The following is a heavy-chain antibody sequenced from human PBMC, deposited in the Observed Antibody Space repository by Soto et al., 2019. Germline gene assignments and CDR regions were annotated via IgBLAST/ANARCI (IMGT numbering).Heavy chain of an antibody. CDR3: ARVPRGAYFYYGMDV. J-gene: IGHJ6*02. CDR2: ISANNGNT. D-gene: IGHD3-10*01. CDR1: GYTLTNSG. Sequence: QVQLVQSGAEVKKPGASVKVSCKASGYTLTNSGVSWVRQAPGQGLEWMGWISANNGNTNYAQKVQGRVTMTTDTSTSTAYMELRSLRSDDTAVYYCARVPRGAYFYYGMDVRGQGTTVTVSS. V-gene: IGHV1-18*01.